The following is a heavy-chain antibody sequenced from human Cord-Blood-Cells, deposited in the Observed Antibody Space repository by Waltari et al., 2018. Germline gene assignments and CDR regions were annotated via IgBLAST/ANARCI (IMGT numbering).Heavy chain of an antibody. J-gene: IGHJ4*02. Sequence: QVQLQESGPGLVKPSGTLSLTCAVSGGSISSSNWWSWVRQPPGKGLGWIGEIYHSGATNTTPSLERRVTISVDNSKNPFSLELGSGAAADTAVYSWGGGGGRGGYWGQGTLVTVSS. CDR1: GGSISSSNW. D-gene: IGHD3-16*01. CDR3: GGGGGRGGY. CDR2: IYHSGAT. V-gene: IGHV4-4*02.